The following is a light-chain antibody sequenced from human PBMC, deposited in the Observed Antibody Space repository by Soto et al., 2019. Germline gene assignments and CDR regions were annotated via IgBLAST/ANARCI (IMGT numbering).Light chain of an antibody. CDR1: QSVSTS. Sequence: IVLTQSPATLSLSPGERAALSCRASQSVSTSLAWYQHKPGQAPRLFIYDASKRAPGIPARFSGSGSGTDFTLTISSLEPEDFAVYYCQVRDVWPSFGHGTKVDIK. CDR2: DAS. CDR3: QVRDVWPS. J-gene: IGKJ1*01. V-gene: IGKV3-11*01.